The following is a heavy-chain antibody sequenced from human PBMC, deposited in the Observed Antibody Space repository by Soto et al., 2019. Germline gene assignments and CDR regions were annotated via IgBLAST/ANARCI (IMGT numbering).Heavy chain of an antibody. V-gene: IGHV3-11*05. CDR2: ITSSSSYT. D-gene: IGHD3-22*01. CDR3: ARADHYDTSGYWK. J-gene: IGHJ4*02. Sequence: QVQLVESGGGLVKPGGSLRLPCAASGFTFSDYYMSWIRQAPGKGLEWVSYITSSSSYTIYADSVRGRFTISRDNAKNSLFLQMNSLRAEDTAVYYCARADHYDTSGYWKWGQGTLVTVSS. CDR1: GFTFSDYY.